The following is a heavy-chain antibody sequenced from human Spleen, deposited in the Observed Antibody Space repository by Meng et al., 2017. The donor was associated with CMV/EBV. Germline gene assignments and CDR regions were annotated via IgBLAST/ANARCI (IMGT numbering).Heavy chain of an antibody. D-gene: IGHD3-3*01. V-gene: IGHV4-34*01. CDR2: INHSGST. CDR3: ARNSIKYYDFWSGYYIP. CDR1: GESFSGYY. J-gene: IGHJ5*02. Sequence: YGESFSGYYWSWIRQPPGKGLEWIGEINHSGSTNYNPSLKSRVTISVDTSKNQFSLKLSSVTAADTAVYYCARNSIKYYDFWSGYYIPWGQGTLVTVSS.